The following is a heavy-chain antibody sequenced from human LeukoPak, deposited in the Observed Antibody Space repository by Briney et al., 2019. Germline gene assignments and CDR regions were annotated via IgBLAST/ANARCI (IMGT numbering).Heavy chain of an antibody. V-gene: IGHV4-59*08. D-gene: IGHD3-10*01. CDR3: ARHYGP. Sequence: KTSETLSLTCTVSGGSTSSYYWSWIRQPPGKGLEWIGYIYYSGSTYYNPSLKSRVTISVDTSKNQFSLKLNSVTAADTAVYYCARHYGPWGQETLVTVSS. J-gene: IGHJ5*02. CDR2: IYYSGST. CDR1: GGSTSSYY.